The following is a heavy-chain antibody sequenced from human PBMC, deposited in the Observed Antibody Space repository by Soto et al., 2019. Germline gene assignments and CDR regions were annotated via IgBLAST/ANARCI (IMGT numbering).Heavy chain of an antibody. J-gene: IGHJ4*02. V-gene: IGHV1-46*03. CDR2: INPFDGSR. CDR3: SRVDPGETSPFDH. D-gene: IGHD3-10*01. Sequence: GASVKVSSKASGYIFTSYYIHGVRQAPGQGLEWMGWINPFDGSRMFAQSFQGRVTMTRDTSTSTVYMEVSSLRSEDTAVYYCSRVDPGETSPFDHWGQGTLVTVS. CDR1: GYIFTSYY.